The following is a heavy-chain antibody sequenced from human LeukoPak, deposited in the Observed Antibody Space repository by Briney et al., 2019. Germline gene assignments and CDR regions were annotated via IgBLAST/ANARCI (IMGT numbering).Heavy chain of an antibody. CDR2: ISGSGGST. V-gene: IGHV3-23*01. CDR1: GFTFSSYA. CDR3: AKVVSYTSFDY. J-gene: IGHJ4*02. D-gene: IGHD2-21*01. Sequence: GGSLRLSCAASGFTFSSYAVSWVRQAPGKGLEWVSAISGSGGSTYYADSVKGRFTISRDNSKNTLYLQMNSLRAEDTAVCYCAKVVSYTSFDYWGQGTLVTVSS.